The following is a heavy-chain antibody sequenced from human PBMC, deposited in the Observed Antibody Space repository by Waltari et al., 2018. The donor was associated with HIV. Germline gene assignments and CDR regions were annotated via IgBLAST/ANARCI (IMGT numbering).Heavy chain of an antibody. CDR1: GFTFGDYV. CDR3: SSPDHYYDIDGSPDY. V-gene: IGHV3-49*03. CDR2: IRSYTYGGAT. J-gene: IGHJ4*02. D-gene: IGHD3-22*01. Sequence: EVRLVESGGDLVEPGRSLRLSCTASGFTFGDYVMSWFRQAPGRGPEWVGFIRSYTYGGATEYAASVKDRFIISRDDSNGIAYLQMNNLESEDTAVYYCSSPDHYYDIDGSPDYWGQGTLVTVSS.